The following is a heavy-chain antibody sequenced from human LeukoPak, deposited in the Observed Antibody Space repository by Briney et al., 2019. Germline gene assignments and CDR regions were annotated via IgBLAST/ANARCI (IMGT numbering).Heavy chain of an antibody. D-gene: IGHD3-10*01. CDR1: GGSISTYY. CDR3: ARSPQVRGVINDAFDI. J-gene: IGHJ3*02. CDR2: IYYSGST. V-gene: IGHV4-59*01. Sequence: SETLSLTCTVSGGSISTYYWNWIRQPPVKGLEWIGCIYYSGSTNYNPSLKSRVTISVDTSKNQFSLKLSSVTAADTAVYYCARSPQVRGVINDAFDIWGQGTMVTVSS.